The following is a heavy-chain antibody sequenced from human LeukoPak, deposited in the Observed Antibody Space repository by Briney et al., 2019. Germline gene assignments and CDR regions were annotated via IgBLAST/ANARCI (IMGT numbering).Heavy chain of an antibody. D-gene: IGHD3-3*01. CDR3: ARDLPYYDFWSGYYTDWFDP. Sequence: GGSLRLSCAASGFTFSSYWMSWVRQAPGKGLEWVDNIKQDGSEKYYVDSVKGRFTISRDNAKNSLYLQMNSLRAEDTAVYYCARDLPYYDFWSGYYTDWFDPWGQGTLVTVSS. CDR2: IKQDGSEK. J-gene: IGHJ5*02. V-gene: IGHV3-7*01. CDR1: GFTFSSYW.